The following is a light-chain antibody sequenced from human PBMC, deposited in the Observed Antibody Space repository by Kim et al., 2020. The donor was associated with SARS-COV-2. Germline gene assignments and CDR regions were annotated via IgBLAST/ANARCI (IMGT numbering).Light chain of an antibody. CDR1: SSDVGGYNY. J-gene: IGLJ1*01. V-gene: IGLV2-11*01. CDR2: DVN. CDR3: CSYTGSYTL. Sequence: QSALTQPRSVSGSPGQSVTISCTGTSSDVGGYNYVSWYQQHPGKAPKLIIYDVNKRPSGVPDRFSGSKSGNTASLTISGLQAEDEADYYCCSYTGSYTLFGTGTKVTVL.